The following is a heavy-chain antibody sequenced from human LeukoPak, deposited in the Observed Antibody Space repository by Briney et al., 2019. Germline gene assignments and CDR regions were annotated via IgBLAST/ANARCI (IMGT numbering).Heavy chain of an antibody. D-gene: IGHD5-24*01. CDR2: VVPEDGET. V-gene: IGHV1-69-2*01. Sequence: ASVKISCKVSGYTFTDYYMHWVQQAPGKGLEWMGLVVPEDGETIYAEKFQGRVTITADTSTDTAYMELSSLRSEDTAVYYCATERPSRDGYNHYFDYWGQGTLVTVSS. CDR3: ATERPSRDGYNHYFDY. J-gene: IGHJ4*02. CDR1: GYTFTDYY.